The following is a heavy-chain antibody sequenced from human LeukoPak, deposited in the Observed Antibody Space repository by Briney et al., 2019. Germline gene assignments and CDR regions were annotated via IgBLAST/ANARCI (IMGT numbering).Heavy chain of an antibody. CDR1: GGSFSGYC. CDR3: ARGEDTSMVPYFDY. D-gene: IGHD5-18*01. CDR2: INHSGST. Sequence: SETLSLTCAVYGGSFSGYCWSWIRQPPGKGLEWIGEINHSGSTNYNPSLKSRGTISVDTSKNQFSLKVSSVTAADTAVYYCARGEDTSMVPYFDYWGQGTLVTVSS. J-gene: IGHJ4*02. V-gene: IGHV4-34*01.